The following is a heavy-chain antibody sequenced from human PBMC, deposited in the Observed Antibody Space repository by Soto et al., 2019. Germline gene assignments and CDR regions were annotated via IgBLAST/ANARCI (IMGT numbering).Heavy chain of an antibody. Sequence: GGSLRLSCAASGLTFSTYAMSWVRQAPGKGLEWVSGITNSGGSTFYADAVKGRFTISRDNSRDTLFLQMNSLRAEDTALYYCACVVAIFGVRLKNFVYRGQRTL. D-gene: IGHD3-3*02. CDR2: ITNSGGST. CDR1: GLTFSTYA. J-gene: IGHJ4*02. CDR3: ACVVAIFGVRLKNFVY. V-gene: IGHV3-23*01.